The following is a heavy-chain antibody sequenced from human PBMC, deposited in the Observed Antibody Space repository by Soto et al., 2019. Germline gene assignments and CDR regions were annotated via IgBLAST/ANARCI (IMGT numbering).Heavy chain of an antibody. CDR3: AKDQGDLLDIVVVVAATLFMGWFDP. CDR1: GFTFSSYA. D-gene: IGHD2-15*01. J-gene: IGHJ5*02. Sequence: GGSLRLSCAASGFTFSSYAMSWVRQAPGKGLEWVSAISGGGGSTYYADSVKGRFTISRDNSKNTLYLQMNSLIAEDTAVYYCAKDQGDLLDIVVVVAATLFMGWFDPWGQGTLVTVSS. V-gene: IGHV3-23*01. CDR2: ISGGGGST.